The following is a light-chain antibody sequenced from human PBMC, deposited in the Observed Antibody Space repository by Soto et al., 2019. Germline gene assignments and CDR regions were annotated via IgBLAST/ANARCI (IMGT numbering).Light chain of an antibody. J-gene: IGKJ1*01. Sequence: EIVMTQSPVTLSVSPGERATLSCRASQSVSSNLAWYQQRPGQAPRLLMYGISRRATGIPDRFSGSGSGTDFTLTITRLEPEDFAVYYCQQYVTSSPRTFGQGTKVEIK. CDR2: GIS. CDR1: QSVSSN. V-gene: IGKV3-20*01. CDR3: QQYVTSSPRT.